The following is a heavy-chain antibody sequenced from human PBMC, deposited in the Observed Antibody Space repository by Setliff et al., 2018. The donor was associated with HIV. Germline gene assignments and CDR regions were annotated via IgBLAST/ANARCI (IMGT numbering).Heavy chain of an antibody. V-gene: IGHV4-4*07. D-gene: IGHD2-2*02. CDR3: ARDGVSIVVVPAAIHYYYYMDV. CDR2: IYTSGST. Sequence: SETLSLTCTVSGGSISSHYWSWIRQPAGKGLEWIGHIYTSGSTNHNPSLKSRVTISVDTSKNQFSLKLSSVTAADTAVYYCARDGVSIVVVPAAIHYYYYMDVWGKGTTVTVS. J-gene: IGHJ6*03. CDR1: GGSISSHY.